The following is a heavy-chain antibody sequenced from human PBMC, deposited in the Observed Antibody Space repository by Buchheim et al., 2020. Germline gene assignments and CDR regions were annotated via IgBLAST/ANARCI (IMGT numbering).Heavy chain of an antibody. CDR3: ARAPGRSSSAGYFDY. D-gene: IGHD6-6*01. V-gene: IGHV1-2*04. J-gene: IGHJ4*02. CDR1: GYTFTGYY. Sequence: QVQLVQSGAEVKKPGASVKVSCKASGYTFTGYYMHWVRQAPGQGLEWMGWINPNSGGTNYAQQFQGWVTMTRDTSISTAYMELSRLRADDTAVYYCARAPGRSSSAGYFDYWGQGTL. CDR2: INPNSGGT.